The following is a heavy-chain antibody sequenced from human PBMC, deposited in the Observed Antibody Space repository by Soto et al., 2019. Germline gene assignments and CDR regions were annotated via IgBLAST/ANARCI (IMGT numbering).Heavy chain of an antibody. D-gene: IGHD6-19*01. Sequence: SLRLSCVASGFTFISSFMGWVRQAPGKGLEWVANINQDGGGTYYVDSVEGRFTISRDNAKDSLYLQMNSLRGEDTAVYYCARYFRGSGRYFFDYWGQGTLVTVSS. CDR3: ARYFRGSGRYFFDY. V-gene: IGHV3-7*03. J-gene: IGHJ4*02. CDR1: GFTFISSF. CDR2: INQDGGGT.